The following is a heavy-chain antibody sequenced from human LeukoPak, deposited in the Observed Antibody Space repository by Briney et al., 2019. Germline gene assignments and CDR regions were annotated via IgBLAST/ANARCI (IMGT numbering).Heavy chain of an antibody. Sequence: SETLSLTCSVSGGSISSSSYYYWGWIRQPPGKGLEWIGSIYYSGSTYYNPSLKSRVTISVDTSKNRFSLKLTSATAADTAVYFCARRVHNSGPRGFDYWGQGTLVTVSS. D-gene: IGHD6-19*01. CDR1: GGSISSSSYYY. J-gene: IGHJ4*02. CDR3: ARRVHNSGPRGFDY. V-gene: IGHV4-39*01. CDR2: IYYSGST.